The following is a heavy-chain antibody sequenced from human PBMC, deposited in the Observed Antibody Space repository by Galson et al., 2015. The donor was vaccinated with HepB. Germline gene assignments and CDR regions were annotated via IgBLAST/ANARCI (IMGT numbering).Heavy chain of an antibody. V-gene: IGHV1-18*01. J-gene: IGHJ3*02. CDR3: ARDLSSHLTYYYGSGSDDAFDI. D-gene: IGHD3-10*01. CDR1: GYTFTSYG. Sequence: SVKVSCKASGYTFTSYGISWVRQAPGQGLEWMGWISAYNGNTNYAQKLQGRVTMTTDTSTSTAYMELRSLRSDDTAVYYCARDLSSHLTYYYGSGSDDAFDIWGQGTMVTVSS. CDR2: ISAYNGNT.